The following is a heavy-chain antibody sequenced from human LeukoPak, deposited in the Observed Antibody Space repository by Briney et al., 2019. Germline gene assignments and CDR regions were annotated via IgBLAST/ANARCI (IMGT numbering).Heavy chain of an antibody. CDR1: GYTFTSYG. J-gene: IGHJ6*02. Sequence: GASVKVSCKASGYTFTSYGISWVRQAPGQGLEWTGWISAYNGNTNYAQKLQGRVTMTTDTSTSTAYMELRSLRSDDTAVYYCARISTSYMDYYGMDVWGQGTTVTVSS. V-gene: IGHV1-18*01. CDR2: ISAYNGNT. CDR3: ARISTSYMDYYGMDV. D-gene: IGHD2-2*01.